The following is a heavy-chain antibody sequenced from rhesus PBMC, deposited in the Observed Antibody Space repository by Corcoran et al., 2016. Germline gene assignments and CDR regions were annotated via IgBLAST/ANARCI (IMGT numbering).Heavy chain of an antibody. CDR3: ARDAVPFDY. V-gene: IGHV4-65*01. D-gene: IGHD6-13*01. Sequence: QVQLQESGPGLVKPSETLSLTCAVSGGPVSSSNRWSWSPQPPGNGLEWIGYISGSSGSTYYNPSLKSRVTISTDTSKNQFSLKLSSVTAADTAVYYCARDAVPFDYWGQGVLVTVSS. CDR2: ISGSSGST. J-gene: IGHJ4*01. CDR1: GGPVSSSNR.